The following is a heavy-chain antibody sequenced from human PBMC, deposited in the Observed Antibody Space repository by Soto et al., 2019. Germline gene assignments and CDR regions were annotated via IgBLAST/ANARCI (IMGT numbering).Heavy chain of an antibody. CDR1: GFTFSSYG. V-gene: IGHV3-30*18. J-gene: IGHJ6*02. Sequence: QVQLVESGGGVVQPGRSLRLSCAASGFTFSSYGMHWVRQAPGKGLEWVAVISYEGSNKYYADSVKGRFTISRDNSKNTLSLQMNSLRAEDTAVYYCAKGLELAIPPYYYHYGMDVWGQGTTVTVSS. D-gene: IGHD1-26*01. CDR2: ISYEGSNK. CDR3: AKGLELAIPPYYYHYGMDV.